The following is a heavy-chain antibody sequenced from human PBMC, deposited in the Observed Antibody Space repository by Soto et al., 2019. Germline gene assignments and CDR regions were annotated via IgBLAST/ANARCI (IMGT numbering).Heavy chain of an antibody. V-gene: IGHV1-18*04. CDR1: GYSFTSYG. CDR2: ISAYNGNT. D-gene: IGHD2-2*01. CDR3: ARDRDVVVVPPPTYDYYYYGMDV. Sequence: ASVKVSCKASGYSFTSYGISWVRQAPGQGLEWMGWISAYNGNTNYAQKLQGRVTMTTDTSTHTAYMELRSLRSDDTAVYYCARDRDVVVVPPPTYDYYYYGMDVWGQGTTVTVS. J-gene: IGHJ6*02.